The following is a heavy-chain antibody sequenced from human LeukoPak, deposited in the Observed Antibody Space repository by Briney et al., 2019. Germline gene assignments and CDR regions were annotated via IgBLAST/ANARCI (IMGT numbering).Heavy chain of an antibody. V-gene: IGHV3-30*02. CDR3: AREAPICRNADCRTGFDY. CDR2: IKFHGHET. CDR1: GFNFNNYD. Sequence: GGSLRLSCVASGFNFNNYDLHWVRQAPGKGLEWVAFIKFHGHETFYADSVEGRSTFSRDNSRNTVYLQMDSLRSEDTAVYYCAREAPICRNADCRTGFDYWGQGTLVAVSS. J-gene: IGHJ4*02. D-gene: IGHD1-1*01.